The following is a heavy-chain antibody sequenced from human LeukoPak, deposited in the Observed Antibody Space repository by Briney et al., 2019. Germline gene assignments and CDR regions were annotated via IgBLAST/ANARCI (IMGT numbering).Heavy chain of an antibody. CDR1: GGSISSYY. CDR3: ARGVARSSKFHFSYYFDY. J-gene: IGHJ4*02. D-gene: IGHD6-6*01. CDR2: IYHSGST. V-gene: IGHV4-39*07. Sequence: KPSETLSLTCTVSGGSISSYYWSWIRQPPGKGLEWIGSIYHSGSTYYNPSLKSRVTISVDTSKNQFSLNLSSVTAADTAVYYCARGVARSSKFHFSYYFDYWGQGTLVTVSS.